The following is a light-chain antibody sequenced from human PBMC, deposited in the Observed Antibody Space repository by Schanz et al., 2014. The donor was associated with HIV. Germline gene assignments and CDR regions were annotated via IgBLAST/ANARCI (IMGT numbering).Light chain of an antibody. Sequence: DIQLTQSPTSLSASVGDRVTIACRASQAITSHLAWYRQKPGKAPELLIYAASTLQSGVPSRFSGSGSGTEFTLTISGLQPDDVATYYCQQYYTSSWTFGQGTKVEI. CDR2: AAS. CDR1: QAITSH. CDR3: QQYYTSSWT. V-gene: IGKV1-9*01. J-gene: IGKJ1*01.